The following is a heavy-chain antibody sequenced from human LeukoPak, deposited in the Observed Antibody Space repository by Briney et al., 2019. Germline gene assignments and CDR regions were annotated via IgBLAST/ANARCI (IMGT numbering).Heavy chain of an antibody. D-gene: IGHD3-22*01. Sequence: GGSLRLSCAASGFTFSSYAMSWVRQAPGKGLEWVSYISSSSSTIYYADSVKGRFTISRDNAKNSLYLQMNSLRAEDTAVYYCARDGSFYYDSSAQIDYWGQGTLVTVSS. CDR3: ARDGSFYYDSSAQIDY. CDR2: ISSSSSTI. J-gene: IGHJ4*02. CDR1: GFTFSSYA. V-gene: IGHV3-48*01.